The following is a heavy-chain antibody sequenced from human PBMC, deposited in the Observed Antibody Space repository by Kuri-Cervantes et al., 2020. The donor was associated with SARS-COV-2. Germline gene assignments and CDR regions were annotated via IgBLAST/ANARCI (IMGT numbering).Heavy chain of an antibody. CDR1: GGSFSGYY. CDR3: ASQYSIRDAFDI. CDR2: INHSGST. Sequence: GSLRLSCAVYGGSFSGYYWRWTRQRPGKGLEWIGEINHSGSTNYNPSLKSLVTISVDTSKNQFSLKLSSVTAADTAEYYCASQYSIRDAFDIWGQGTMVTVSS. D-gene: IGHD6-13*01. J-gene: IGHJ3*02. V-gene: IGHV4-34*01.